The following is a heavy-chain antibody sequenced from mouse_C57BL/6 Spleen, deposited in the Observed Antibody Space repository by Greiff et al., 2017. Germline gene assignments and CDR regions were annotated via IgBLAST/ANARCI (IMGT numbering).Heavy chain of an antibody. CDR2: LAPEDGET. D-gene: IGHD1-1*01. CDR1: GFNITDYY. V-gene: IGHV14-2*01. CDR3: ARFGKIYYCGSSPYWYFDV. Sequence: VQLQQSGAELVKPGASVKLSCTASGFNITDYYMHWVKQRTEQGLEWIGRLAPEDGETKYAPKFQGKATITADTSSITAYLQLSILTSEDTAVYYCARFGKIYYCGSSPYWYFDVWGTGTTVTVSS. J-gene: IGHJ1*03.